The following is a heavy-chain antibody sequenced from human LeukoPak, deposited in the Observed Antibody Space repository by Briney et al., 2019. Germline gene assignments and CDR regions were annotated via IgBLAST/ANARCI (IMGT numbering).Heavy chain of an antibody. CDR2: INPNSGGT. V-gene: IGHV1-2*02. D-gene: IGHD6-19*01. CDR1: GYTFTGYY. CDR3: ARRSVPGPFDY. Sequence: ASVKVSCKASGYTFTGYYMHWVRQAPGQGLEWMGWINPNSGGTNYAQKFQGRVIMTRDMSINTAYMELSSLRSDDTAVYYCARRSVPGPFDYWGQGTLVTVSS. J-gene: IGHJ4*02.